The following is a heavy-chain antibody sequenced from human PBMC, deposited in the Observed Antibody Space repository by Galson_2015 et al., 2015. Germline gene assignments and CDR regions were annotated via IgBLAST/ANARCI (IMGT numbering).Heavy chain of an antibody. CDR3: YYQLLG. J-gene: IGHJ4*02. D-gene: IGHD2-2*01. Sequence: SLRLSCAASGFTFSSYAMHWVRQAPGKGLEWVAVISYDGSNKYYADSVKGRFTISRDNSKNTLYLQMNSLRAEDTAVYYGYYQLLGWGQGTLVTVSS. CDR1: GFTFSSYA. CDR2: ISYDGSNK. V-gene: IGHV3-30*01.